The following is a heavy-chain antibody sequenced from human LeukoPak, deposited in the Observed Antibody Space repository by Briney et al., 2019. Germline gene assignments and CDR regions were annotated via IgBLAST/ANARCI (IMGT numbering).Heavy chain of an antibody. D-gene: IGHD4-23*01. Sequence: GGSLRLSCVASGFTFSSYSMNWVRQAPGKGLEWVSSISSSSSHIYYADSVKGRFTISRDNAKNTLYLQMNSLRAEDTAVYYCARTTVAMYYYMDVWGKGTTVTVSS. CDR1: GFTFSSYS. CDR2: ISSSSSHI. V-gene: IGHV3-21*01. CDR3: ARTTVAMYYYMDV. J-gene: IGHJ6*03.